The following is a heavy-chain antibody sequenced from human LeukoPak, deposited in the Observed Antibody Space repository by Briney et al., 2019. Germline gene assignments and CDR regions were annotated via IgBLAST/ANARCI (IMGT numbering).Heavy chain of an antibody. J-gene: IGHJ4*02. D-gene: IGHD6-19*01. CDR2: IRGDESRL. CDR3: ARGSGWYYFDY. V-gene: IGHV3-7*03. CDR1: GFSIRTFW. Sequence: GGSLRLSCVASGFSIRTFWMSWVRQAPGKGLEWVANIRGDESRLYYVDSVKGRFTISRDNSKNTLYLQMNSLRAEDTAVYYCARGSGWYYFDYWGQGTLVTVSS.